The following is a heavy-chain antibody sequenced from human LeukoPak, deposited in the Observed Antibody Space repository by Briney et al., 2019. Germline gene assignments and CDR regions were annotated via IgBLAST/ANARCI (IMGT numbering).Heavy chain of an antibody. CDR1: GVTFSSYG. J-gene: IGHJ4*02. Sequence: PGGSLRLSCAASGVTFSSYGMSWVRQAPGKGLEWVSAISGSGGSTYYADSVKGRSTISRDNSKNTLYLQMNSLRAEDTAVYYCAKVGGYYRPYYFDYWGQGTLVTVSS. CDR2: ISGSGGST. D-gene: IGHD3-22*01. CDR3: AKVGGYYRPYYFDY. V-gene: IGHV3-23*01.